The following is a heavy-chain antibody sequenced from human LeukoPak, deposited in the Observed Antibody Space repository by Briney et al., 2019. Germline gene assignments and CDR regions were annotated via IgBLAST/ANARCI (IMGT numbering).Heavy chain of an antibody. D-gene: IGHD5-24*01. CDR1: GFTFSTYT. V-gene: IGHV3-48*02. CDR3: ARASFQRWLQLGGD. J-gene: IGHJ4*02. Sequence: GSLRLSCTASGFTFSTYTMNWVRQAPGKGLEWVSYISSSSSTIYYADSVKGRFTISRDNAKNSLYLQMNSLRDEDTAVYYCARASFQRWLQLGGDWGQGALVTVSS. CDR2: ISSSSSTI.